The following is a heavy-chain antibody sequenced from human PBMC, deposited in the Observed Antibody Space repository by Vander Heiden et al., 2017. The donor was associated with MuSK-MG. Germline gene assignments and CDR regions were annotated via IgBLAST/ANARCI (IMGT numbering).Heavy chain of an antibody. V-gene: IGHV3-23*01. J-gene: IGHJ6*02. Sequence: EVQLLESGGGLVQPGGSLRLSCAASGFNFGGNAMCWVRQSPGKGLEWVSGIRHTGDSTHYADSVKGRFTMSRDNSRDTVYLEMNSLRTEDSAVYYCAKDLFAYYAMDVWGQGTTVIVS. D-gene: IGHD3-10*02. CDR1: GFNFGGNA. CDR2: IRHTGDST. CDR3: AKDLFAYYAMDV.